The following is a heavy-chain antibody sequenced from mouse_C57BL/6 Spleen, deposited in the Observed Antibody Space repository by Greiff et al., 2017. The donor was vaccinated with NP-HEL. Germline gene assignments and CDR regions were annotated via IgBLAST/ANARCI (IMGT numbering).Heavy chain of an antibody. J-gene: IGHJ4*01. CDR3: ARRYYGSNYAMDY. D-gene: IGHD1-1*01. CDR1: GFNIKNTY. V-gene: IGHV14-3*01. CDR2: IDPANGNT. Sequence: EVKLVESVAELVRPGASVKLSCTASGFNIKNTYMHWVKQRPEQGLEWIGRIDPANGNTKYAPKFQGKATITADTSSNTAYLQLSSLTSEDTAIDYCARRYYGSNYAMDYWGQGTSVTVSA.